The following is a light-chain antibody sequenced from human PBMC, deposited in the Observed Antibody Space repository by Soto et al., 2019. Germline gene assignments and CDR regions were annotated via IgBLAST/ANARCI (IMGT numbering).Light chain of an antibody. CDR3: QQSYSTPWT. Sequence: DIQMNQSPSSLSASVGDRVTITCRASQSISSYLNWYQQKPGKAPKLLIYAASSLQSGVPSRFSGSGSGTDFTLTISSPQPEDFATYYCQQSYSTPWTFGQGTKVDIK. CDR2: AAS. J-gene: IGKJ1*01. CDR1: QSISSY. V-gene: IGKV1-39*01.